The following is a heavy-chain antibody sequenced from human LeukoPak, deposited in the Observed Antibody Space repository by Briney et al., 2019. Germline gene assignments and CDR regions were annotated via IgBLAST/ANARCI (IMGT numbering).Heavy chain of an antibody. CDR2: VIRDGSFT. CDR1: GFTFRSYW. CDR3: VRDGDDFNFDY. J-gene: IGHJ4*02. V-gene: IGHV3-74*01. D-gene: IGHD5-24*01. Sequence: GGSLRLSCAASGFTFRSYWMHWVRQARGKGLEWVSLVIRDGSFTNYADSVKGRFTITRDNAKNTLYLQISSLRAEDTAVYFCVRDGDDFNFDYWGQGSLVTVSS.